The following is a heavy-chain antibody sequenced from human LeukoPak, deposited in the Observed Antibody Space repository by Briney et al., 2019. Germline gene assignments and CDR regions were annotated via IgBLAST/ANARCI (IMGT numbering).Heavy chain of an antibody. Sequence: WASVKVSCKASGYPFTGYYMHWVRQAPGQGLEWMGWINPNSGGTNYAQKFQGRVTMNRDTSISTAYMERSRLRSDDTAVYYCAREFRAAVLDYWGQGTLVTVSS. CDR1: GYPFTGYY. CDR3: AREFRAAVLDY. D-gene: IGHD6-13*01. J-gene: IGHJ4*02. V-gene: IGHV1-2*02. CDR2: INPNSGGT.